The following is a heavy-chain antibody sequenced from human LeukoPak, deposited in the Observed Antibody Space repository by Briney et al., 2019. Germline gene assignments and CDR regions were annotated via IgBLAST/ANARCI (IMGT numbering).Heavy chain of an antibody. J-gene: IGHJ4*02. V-gene: IGHV4-34*01. CDR3: ARVGLWFGETIDY. CDR1: GGSFSGYY. D-gene: IGHD3-10*01. Sequence: SETLSLTCAVYGGSFSGYYWSWIRQPPGKGLEWIGEINHSGSTNYNPSLKSRVTISVDTSNNQFSLKLSSVTAADTAVYYCARVGLWFGETIDYWGQGTLVTVSS. CDR2: INHSGST.